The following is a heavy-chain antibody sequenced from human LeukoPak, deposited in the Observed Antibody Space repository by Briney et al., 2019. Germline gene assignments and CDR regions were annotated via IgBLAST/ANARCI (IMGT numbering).Heavy chain of an antibody. V-gene: IGHV1-3*03. CDR3: ARENWTYYYDSSGYPGAFDI. CDR2: INAGNGNT. J-gene: IGHJ3*02. D-gene: IGHD3-22*01. CDR1: GYTFTSYA. Sequence: ASVKVSCKASGYTFTSYAMHWVRQAPGQRLEWMGWINAGNGNTKYSQEFQGRVTITRDTSASTAYMELSSLRSEDMAVYYCARENWTYYYDSSGYPGAFDIWGQGTMVTVSS.